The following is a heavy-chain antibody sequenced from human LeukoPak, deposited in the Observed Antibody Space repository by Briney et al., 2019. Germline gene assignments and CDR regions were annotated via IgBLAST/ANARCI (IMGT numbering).Heavy chain of an antibody. Sequence: PGGSLRLSCAAAGLTFSSYEMYWVRQAPGKGLEWVSYISGSSETIYYADSVKGRFTISRDNANKSLYLHMSSLRVEDTAIYYCIPPAAGLRRTISTEYFQHWGQGALVTVSS. CDR1: GLTFSSYE. CDR2: ISGSSETI. J-gene: IGHJ1*01. V-gene: IGHV3-48*03. D-gene: IGHD6-13*01. CDR3: IPPAAGLRRTISTEYFQH.